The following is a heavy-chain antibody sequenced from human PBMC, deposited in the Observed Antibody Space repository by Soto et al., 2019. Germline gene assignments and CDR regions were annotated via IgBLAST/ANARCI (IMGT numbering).Heavy chain of an antibody. CDR2: ISNSGNTI. CDR3: ARDIDNRDYYYGLDV. J-gene: IGHJ6*02. D-gene: IGHD1-20*01. Sequence: GGSLRLSCVASGFVFKNYEMNWVRQAPGKGLEGISYISNSGNTIYVADSMRGRFTVSRDNAKNSLFLQMNSLRADDTAVYYCARDIDNRDYYYGLDVWGQGTTVTVSS. V-gene: IGHV3-48*03. CDR1: GFVFKNYE.